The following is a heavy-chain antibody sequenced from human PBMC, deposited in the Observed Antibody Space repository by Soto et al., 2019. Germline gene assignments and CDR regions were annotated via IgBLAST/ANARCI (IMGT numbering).Heavy chain of an antibody. CDR2: IYYSGSN. CDR3: ARGRKNYDILTGYYPNAFDI. CDR1: GGSISSGGYY. V-gene: IGHV4-31*03. J-gene: IGHJ3*02. Sequence: QVQLQESGPGLVKPSQTLSLTCTVSGGSISSGGYYWSWIRQHPGKVLEWIGYIYYSGSNYYNPSLKSRVTISVDTSKNQFSLKLSSVTAADTAVYYCARGRKNYDILTGYYPNAFDIWGQGTMVTVSS. D-gene: IGHD3-9*01.